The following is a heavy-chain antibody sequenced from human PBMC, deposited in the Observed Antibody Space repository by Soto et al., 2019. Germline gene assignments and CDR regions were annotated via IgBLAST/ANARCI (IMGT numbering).Heavy chain of an antibody. CDR1: GFTVSSNY. CDR3: ARLEVDSSGYYYTQFDY. V-gene: IGHV3-66*01. D-gene: IGHD3-22*01. Sequence: PGGSLRLSCAASGFTVSSNYMSWVRRAPGKGLEWVSVIYSGGSTYYADSVKGRFTISRDNSKNTLYLQMNSLRAEDTAVYYCARLEVDSSGYYYTQFDYWGQGTLVTVSS. CDR2: IYSGGST. J-gene: IGHJ4*02.